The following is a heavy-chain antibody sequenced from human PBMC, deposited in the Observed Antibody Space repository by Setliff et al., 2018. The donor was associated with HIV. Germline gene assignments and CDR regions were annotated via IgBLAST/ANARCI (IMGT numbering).Heavy chain of an antibody. CDR1: GDSISTDY. CDR3: ARKGSSSRSQEYYYDF. D-gene: IGHD6-13*01. V-gene: IGHV4-4*08. CDR2: IYTSGST. Sequence: SETLSLTCTVSGDSISTDYWTWIRQHPGKGLEWIGRIYTSGSTNYNPSLKRRVTISVDTSTNQFSLKLNSVTAADTAVYYCARKGSSSRSQEYYYDFWGQGTLVTVSS. J-gene: IGHJ4*02.